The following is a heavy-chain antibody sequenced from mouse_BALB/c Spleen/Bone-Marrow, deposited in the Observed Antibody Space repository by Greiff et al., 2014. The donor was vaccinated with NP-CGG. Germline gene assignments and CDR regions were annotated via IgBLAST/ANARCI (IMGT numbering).Heavy chain of an antibody. CDR2: LNPSNGHT. CDR1: GYTFTRYW. J-gene: IGHJ2*01. V-gene: IGHV1S81*02. CDR3: ARMITTRGFDY. Sequence: VQLVESGAELLKPGTSVKLSCKASGYTFTRYWMHWVKQRPGQGLGWIGELNPSNGHTNYNGKFKNKATVTVDKSSSTAYMQLSSLTSDDSAVYYCARMITTRGFDYWGQGTTLTVSS. D-gene: IGHD2-4*01.